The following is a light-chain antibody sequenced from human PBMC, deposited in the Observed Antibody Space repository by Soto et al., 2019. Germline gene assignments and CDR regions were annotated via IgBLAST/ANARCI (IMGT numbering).Light chain of an antibody. CDR3: SSYTSSSTQV. V-gene: IGLV2-14*01. CDR1: SSDVGGYNY. Sequence: QSALTQPASVSGSPGQSITISCTGTSSDVGGYNYVSWYQQHPGTAPKLMIYDVSNRPSGVSNRFSGSKSGNTASLTISGLRAEDEADYYCSSYTSSSTQVFGGGTKLTVL. J-gene: IGLJ2*01. CDR2: DVS.